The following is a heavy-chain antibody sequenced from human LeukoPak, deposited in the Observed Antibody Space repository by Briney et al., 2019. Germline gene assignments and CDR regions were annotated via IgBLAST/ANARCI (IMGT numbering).Heavy chain of an antibody. CDR3: AREETGYAFDI. CDR2: IYYSGST. CDR1: GGSISSYY. V-gene: IGHV4-59*01. Sequence: SETLSLTCTVSGGSISSYYWSWIRQPPGKGLEWIGYIYYSGSTNYNPSLKSRVTISVDTSKNQFSLKLSSVTAADTAVYYCAREETGYAFDIWGQGTMVTVSS. D-gene: IGHD3-9*01. J-gene: IGHJ3*02.